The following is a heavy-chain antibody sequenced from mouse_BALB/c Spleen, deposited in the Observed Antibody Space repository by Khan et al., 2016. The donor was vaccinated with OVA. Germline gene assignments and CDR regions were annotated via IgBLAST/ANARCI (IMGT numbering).Heavy chain of an antibody. J-gene: IGHJ2*01. CDR2: ISYSGRT. CDR3: ARSVTIATVVATDFDY. V-gene: IGHV3-2*02. Sequence: EVQLQESGPGLVKPSQSLSLTCTVTGYSITSDYAWNWLRQFPGNKLEWMGCISYSGRTGYNPSLKSRISITRDTSKNKLFLQLKSVTTEDTARYYCARSVTIATVVATDFDYWGQGTTLTVSS. D-gene: IGHD1-1*01. CDR1: GYSITSDYA.